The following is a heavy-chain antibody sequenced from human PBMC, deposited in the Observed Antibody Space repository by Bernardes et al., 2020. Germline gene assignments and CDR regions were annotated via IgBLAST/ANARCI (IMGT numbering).Heavy chain of an antibody. CDR2: IRSSGRDT. D-gene: IGHD6-19*01. J-gene: IGHJ4*02. CDR3: SAEYSSGWYVY. CDR1: GFTFNSYV. Sequence: SCAASGFTFNSYVMTWVRQAPGKGLEWVSAIRSSGRDTYYVDSVKGRFTISRDNSKNTLYLQMNSLSVEDTAVYFCSAEYSSGWYVYWGQGTLVTVAS. V-gene: IGHV3-23*01.